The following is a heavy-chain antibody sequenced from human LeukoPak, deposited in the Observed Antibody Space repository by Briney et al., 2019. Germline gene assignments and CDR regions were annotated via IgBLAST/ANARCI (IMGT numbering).Heavy chain of an antibody. CDR3: ARERTAVYPSGMDV. J-gene: IGHJ6*02. V-gene: IGHV3-30*04. Sequence: GRSLRLSCVASGFTFSYSVMHWVRQAPGKGLEWVAFISRDGSKEDYADSVKGRFTISRDNSKATLYLQVSSLTPEDTAVYYCARERTAVYPSGMDVWGQGTTVTVSS. D-gene: IGHD6-13*01. CDR2: ISRDGSKE. CDR1: GFTFSYSV.